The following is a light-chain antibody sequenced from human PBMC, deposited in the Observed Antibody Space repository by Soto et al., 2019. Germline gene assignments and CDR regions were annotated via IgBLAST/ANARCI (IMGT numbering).Light chain of an antibody. V-gene: IGKV1-5*01. CDR2: DAS. Sequence: DIQMTQSPSTLSASVGDRVTITCRASQSISSWLAWYQQKPGKAPKLLIYDASSLESGVPSRFSGSGSGTEFTLTISNLQPDDFATYYCQQYNSYSPLYTFGQGTKLEIK. CDR3: QQYNSYSPLYT. CDR1: QSISSW. J-gene: IGKJ2*01.